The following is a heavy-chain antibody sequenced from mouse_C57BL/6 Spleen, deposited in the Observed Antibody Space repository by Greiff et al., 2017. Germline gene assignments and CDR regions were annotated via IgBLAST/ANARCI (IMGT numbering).Heavy chain of an antibody. V-gene: IGHV7-3*01. CDR3: ARYGGLRPWFAY. J-gene: IGHJ3*01. D-gene: IGHD2-4*01. CDR2: IRNTATGYPT. CDR1: GFTFPDYY. Sequence: DVHLVESGGGLVQPGGSLSLSCAASGFTFPDYYMSWVRQPPGQALEWLGFIRNTATGYPTEYSASVKGRFTISRDNPPSILYLQLNALSADDSAYYYCARYGGLRPWFAYWGQGTLVTVSA.